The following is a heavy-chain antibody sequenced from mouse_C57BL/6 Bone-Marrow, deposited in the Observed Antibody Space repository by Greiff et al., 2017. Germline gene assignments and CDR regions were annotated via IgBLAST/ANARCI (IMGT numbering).Heavy chain of an antibody. J-gene: IGHJ4*01. V-gene: IGHV5-6*01. CDR2: ISSGGSYT. CDR3: ARSTIYYYAMDY. D-gene: IGHD2-1*01. CDR1: GFTFSSYG. Sequence: VQRVESGGDLVKPGGSLKLSCAASGFTFSSYGMSWVRQTPDKRLEWVATISSGGSYTYYPDSVKGRFTISRDNAKNTLYLQMSSLKSEDTAMYYCARSTIYYYAMDYWGQGTSVTVSS.